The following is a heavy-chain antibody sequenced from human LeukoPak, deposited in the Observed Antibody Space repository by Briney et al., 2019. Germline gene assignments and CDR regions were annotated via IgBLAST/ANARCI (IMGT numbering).Heavy chain of an antibody. CDR1: GFTFSSYS. D-gene: IGHD3-10*01. CDR2: ISSSSSYI. J-gene: IGHJ4*02. V-gene: IGHV3-21*04. CDR3: ARHYSGNYNNNFDN. Sequence: GGSLRLSCAASGFTFSSYSMNWVRQAPGKGLEWVSSISSSSSYIYYADSVKGRFTISRDNAKNSLYLQMNSLRAEDTAVYYCARHYSGNYNNNFDNWGQGTLVTVSS.